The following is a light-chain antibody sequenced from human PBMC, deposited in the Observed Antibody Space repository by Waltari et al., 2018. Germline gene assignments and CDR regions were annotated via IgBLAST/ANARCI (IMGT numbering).Light chain of an antibody. CDR2: KAS. CDR1: QSISSW. CDR3: QQYNGYPYT. J-gene: IGKJ2*01. V-gene: IGKV1-5*03. Sequence: DIQMTQSPSTLSASVRDRVSITCRASQSISSWLSWYQQKPWKAPKLLIYKASSLESGVPSRFSGSRSGTEFTLTVSSLQPDDFATYYCQQYNGYPYTFGQGTKLEIK.